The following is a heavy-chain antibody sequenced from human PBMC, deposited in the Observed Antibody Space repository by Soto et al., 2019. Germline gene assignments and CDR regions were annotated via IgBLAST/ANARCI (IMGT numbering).Heavy chain of an antibody. CDR3: ARQAARNYSDS. V-gene: IGHV3-11*01. Sequence: GGSLRLSCAASGFTFSDYYMTWIRQAPGKGLEWVSYISSSGNSIYYADSVRGRFTVSRDNAKNSLFLQMNSLRAEDTAVYYCARQAARNYSDSWGQGDVVTVSS. J-gene: IGHJ4*02. D-gene: IGHD6-6*01. CDR1: GFTFSDYY. CDR2: ISSSGNSI.